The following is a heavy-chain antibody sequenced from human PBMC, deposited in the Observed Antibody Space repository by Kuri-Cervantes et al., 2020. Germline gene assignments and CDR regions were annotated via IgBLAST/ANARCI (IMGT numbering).Heavy chain of an antibody. CDR1: GDSVSSNSAA. Sequence: SQTLSLTCAISGDSVSSNSAAWNWIWQSPSRGLEWLGRTYYRSKWYNDYAVSVKSRITINPDTSKNLFSLQLNSVTPEDTAIYYCARALRSRDFDYWGQGTLVTVSS. V-gene: IGHV6-1*01. J-gene: IGHJ4*02. CDR2: TYYRSKWYN. CDR3: ARALRSRDFDY.